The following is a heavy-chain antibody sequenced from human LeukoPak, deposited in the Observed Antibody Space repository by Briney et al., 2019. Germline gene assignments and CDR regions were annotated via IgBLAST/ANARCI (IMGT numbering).Heavy chain of an antibody. Sequence: SETLSLTCAVYGGSFSGYYWSWIRQPPGKGLEWIGEINHSGSTNYNPSLKSRVTISVDTSKNQFSLELSSVNAADTAVYYCARGLRYYGVAFDIWGQGTMVTVSS. CDR3: ARGLRYYGVAFDI. D-gene: IGHD3-3*01. J-gene: IGHJ3*02. CDR1: GGSFSGYY. CDR2: INHSGST. V-gene: IGHV4-34*01.